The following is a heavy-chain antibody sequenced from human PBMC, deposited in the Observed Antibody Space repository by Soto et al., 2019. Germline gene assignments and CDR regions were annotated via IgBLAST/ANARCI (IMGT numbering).Heavy chain of an antibody. D-gene: IGHD1-1*01. CDR1: GGSISTYY. Sequence: PSETLSLTCTVSGGSISTYYWSWIRQPAGKGLEWVGRIYASGSTNYNPSLKSRVTMSVDMSKNQFSLMLSSVTAADTAMYYCARLNVFYSDYWGQGTLVTVSS. CDR3: ARLNVFYSDY. CDR2: IYASGST. J-gene: IGHJ4*02. V-gene: IGHV4-4*07.